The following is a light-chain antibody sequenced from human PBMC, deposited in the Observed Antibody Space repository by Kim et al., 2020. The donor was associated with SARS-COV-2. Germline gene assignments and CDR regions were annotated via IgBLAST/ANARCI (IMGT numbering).Light chain of an antibody. CDR2: DAS. CDR3: QQRSNWPPGGLT. CDR1: QSVSSY. V-gene: IGKV3-11*01. Sequence: GERATLSCRASQSVSSYLAWYQQKPGQAPRLLIYDASNRATGIPARFSGSGSGTDFTLTISSLEPEDFAVYYCQQRSNWPPGGLTFGGGTKVEIK. J-gene: IGKJ4*01.